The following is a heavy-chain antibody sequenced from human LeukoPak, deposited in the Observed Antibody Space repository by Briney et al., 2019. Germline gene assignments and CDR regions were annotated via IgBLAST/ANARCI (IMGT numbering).Heavy chain of an antibody. Sequence: SETLSLTCTVSGGSISSYYWSWIRQPPGKGLEWIGYIYYSGSTNYNPSLKSRVTISVDTSKNQFSLKLSSVTAADTAVYYCARDPIRITMIVVPRWAFDIWGQGTMVTVSS. D-gene: IGHD3-22*01. CDR3: ARDPIRITMIVVPRWAFDI. V-gene: IGHV4-59*12. CDR2: IYYSGST. CDR1: GGSISSYY. J-gene: IGHJ3*02.